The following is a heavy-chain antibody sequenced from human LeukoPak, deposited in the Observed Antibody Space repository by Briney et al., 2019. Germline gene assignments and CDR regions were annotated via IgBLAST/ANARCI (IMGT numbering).Heavy chain of an antibody. CDR2: ISSSSSYI. Sequence: GGSLRLSCAASGFTFSSYGMSWVRQAPGKGLEWVSSISSSSSYIYYADSVKGRFTISRDNAKNSLYLQMNSLRAEDTAVYYCATYSNSYWGQGTLVTVSS. D-gene: IGHD6-13*01. CDR1: GFTFSSYG. CDR3: ATYSNSY. V-gene: IGHV3-21*01. J-gene: IGHJ4*02.